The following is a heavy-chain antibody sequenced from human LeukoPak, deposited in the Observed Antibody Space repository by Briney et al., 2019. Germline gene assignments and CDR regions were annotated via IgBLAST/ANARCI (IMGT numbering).Heavy chain of an antibody. Sequence: GGSLRLSCAASGFGFSSSWMSWVRQTPGKGLEWVADIDPTGGAIVYVDSVKGRFTISRDNAKNTLYLQMDSLRAEDTAIYYCVFFYTALKIPYWGQGGLVTVSS. D-gene: IGHD2-21*02. CDR2: IDPTGGAI. CDR1: GFGFSSSW. V-gene: IGHV3-7*01. CDR3: VFFYTALKIPY. J-gene: IGHJ4*02.